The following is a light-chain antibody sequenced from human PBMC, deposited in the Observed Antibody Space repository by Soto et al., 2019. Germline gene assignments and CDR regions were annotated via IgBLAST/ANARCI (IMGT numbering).Light chain of an antibody. V-gene: IGLV1-40*01. CDR2: DNN. CDR3: QSYDNSLSGHVV. J-gene: IGLJ2*01. Sequence: QPVVTQPPSVSGAPGQRVTISCTGSSSNIGALYDVNWYQQLPGTAPKLLIYDNNNRPSGVPDRFSGSKSGTSASLAITGLQAEDEADYYCQSYDNSLSGHVVFGGGTKVTVL. CDR1: SSNIGALYD.